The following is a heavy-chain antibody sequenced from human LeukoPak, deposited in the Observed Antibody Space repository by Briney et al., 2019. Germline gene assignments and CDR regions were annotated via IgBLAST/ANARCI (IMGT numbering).Heavy chain of an antibody. CDR2: IYVDGRA. J-gene: IGHJ4*02. D-gene: IGHD5-24*01. V-gene: IGHV3-66*01. CDR3: ARDLETSLAY. CDR1: GFSINTNY. Sequence: PGGSLRLSCVASGFSINTNYMNWVRQAPGKGLEWVSVIYVDGRADYADSVRGRFTISRDDSKNTLYLQMNSLRVEDTAVYYCARDLETSLAYWGQGMLVAVSS.